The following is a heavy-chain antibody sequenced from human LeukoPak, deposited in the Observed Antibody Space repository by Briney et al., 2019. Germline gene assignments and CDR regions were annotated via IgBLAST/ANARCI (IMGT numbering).Heavy chain of an antibody. CDR3: ARAGNTRFDY. J-gene: IGHJ4*02. Sequence: PGGPLRLSCAASGFTFGSYGMNWVRQAPGKGLEWVSGIGPSGAKTYYADSVKGRFTISRDNSKNTLYLQMNSLRAEDTAVYYCARAGNTRFDYWGQGTLVTVSS. D-gene: IGHD2/OR15-2a*01. V-gene: IGHV3-23*01. CDR2: IGPSGAKT. CDR1: GFTFGSYG.